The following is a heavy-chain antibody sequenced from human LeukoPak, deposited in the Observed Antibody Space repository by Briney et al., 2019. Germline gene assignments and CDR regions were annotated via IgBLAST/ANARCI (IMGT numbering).Heavy chain of an antibody. CDR2: ISAYNGNT. V-gene: IGHV1-18*01. Sequence: ASVKVSCKASGYTFTSYGISWMRQAPGQGLEWMGWISAYNGNTNYAQKLQGRVTMTTDTSTSTAYMELRRLRSDDTAVYYYATQQGRLVGATPFDYWGQGTLVTVSS. J-gene: IGHJ4*02. CDR3: ATQQGRLVGATPFDY. CDR1: GYTFTSYG. D-gene: IGHD1-26*01.